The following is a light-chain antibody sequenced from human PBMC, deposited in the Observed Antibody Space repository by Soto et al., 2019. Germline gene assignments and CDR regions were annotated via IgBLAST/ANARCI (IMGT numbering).Light chain of an antibody. CDR2: LNSDGSH. V-gene: IGLV4-69*01. CDR1: SGHSSYA. CDR3: QTWGTGISV. J-gene: IGLJ1*01. Sequence: QSVLTQSPSASASLGASVKLTCTLSSGHSSYAIAWHQQQPEKGPRYLMKLNSDGSHSKGDGIPDRFSGSSSGAERYLTISSLQAEDEADYYCQTWGTGISVFGTGTKLTV.